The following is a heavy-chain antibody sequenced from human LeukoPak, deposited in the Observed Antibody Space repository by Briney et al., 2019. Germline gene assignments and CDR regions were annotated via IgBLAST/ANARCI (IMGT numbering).Heavy chain of an antibody. CDR2: IIPIFGTA. Sequence: SVNVSCKASGGTFSSYAISWVRQAPGQGLEWMGRIIPIFGTANYAQKFQGIVTITTDESTSTAYLELSSLRSEDTAVYYCARDGTAVVVVAATHRAFDIWGQGTMVTVSS. V-gene: IGHV1-69*05. CDR1: GGTFSSYA. CDR3: ARDGTAVVVVAATHRAFDI. J-gene: IGHJ3*02. D-gene: IGHD2-15*01.